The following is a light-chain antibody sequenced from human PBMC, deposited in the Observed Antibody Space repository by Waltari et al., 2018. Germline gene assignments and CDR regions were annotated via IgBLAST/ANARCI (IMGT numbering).Light chain of an antibody. V-gene: IGKV3-20*01. CDR2: GAS. J-gene: IGKJ4*01. CDR3: QQYDGSVVT. Sequence: DIVLTQSPGTLSVSPGERVTVSCRASQTITGSWLTWYHQKPGQAPRLLIYGASNRATGSPDRFSGSGSGTDFTLTISRLEPEDSAVYYCQQYDGSVVTFGGGTKVEIK. CDR1: QTITGSW.